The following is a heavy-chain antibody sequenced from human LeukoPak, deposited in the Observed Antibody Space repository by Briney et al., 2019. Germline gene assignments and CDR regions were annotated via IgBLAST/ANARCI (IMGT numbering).Heavy chain of an antibody. Sequence: GASVKVSCKASGYTFTGYYMHWVRQAPGQGLEWMGWINPNSGGTNYAQKFQGRVTMTRDTSISTAYMELSRLRSDDTAVYYCARVMSSGSYFGFDPWGQGTLVTVSS. CDR1: GYTFTGYY. J-gene: IGHJ5*02. CDR2: INPNSGGT. CDR3: ARVMSSGSYFGFDP. D-gene: IGHD6-19*01. V-gene: IGHV1-2*02.